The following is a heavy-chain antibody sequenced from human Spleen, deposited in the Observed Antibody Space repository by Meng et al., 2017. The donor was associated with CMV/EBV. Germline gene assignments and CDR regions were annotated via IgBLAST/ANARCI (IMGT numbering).Heavy chain of an antibody. V-gene: IGHV3-21*01. D-gene: IGHD3-3*01. J-gene: IGHJ6*02. CDR2: ISSSSSCI. CDR3: ARDTDYDLWSGYYGSGAMDV. CDR1: GFPFSGYS. Sequence: GGSLRLSCAASGFPFSGYSMNWVRQAPGKGLEWVSSISSSSSCIYYADSVKGRFTISRDNANNSLHLQMNSLRAEDTAVYYCARDTDYDLWSGYYGSGAMDVWGQGTTVTVSS.